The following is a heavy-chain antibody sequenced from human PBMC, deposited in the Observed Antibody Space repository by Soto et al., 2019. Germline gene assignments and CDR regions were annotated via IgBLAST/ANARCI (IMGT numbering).Heavy chain of an antibody. V-gene: IGHV1-3*05. CDR1: GYTFTNYA. J-gene: IGHJ5*02. CDR3: AREFPLWFDP. D-gene: IGHD3-16*02. CDR2: INAGNGNT. Sequence: QVQLVQSGAEEKKPGASVKVSCKASGYTFTNYAMHWVRQAPGQRLEWMGWINAGNGNTKYSQKFPGRVTITRDTSASTAYMALSSVRSEDTPVYYCAREFPLWFDPWGQGTLVTVSS.